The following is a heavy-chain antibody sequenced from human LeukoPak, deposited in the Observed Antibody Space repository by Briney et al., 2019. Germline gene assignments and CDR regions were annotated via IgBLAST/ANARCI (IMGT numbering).Heavy chain of an antibody. D-gene: IGHD4-17*01. Sequence: GGSLRLSCAASGFTFSSYEMNWVRQAPGKGLEWVSYISSSGSTIYYADSVKGRLTISRDNAKNSLYLQMNSLRAEDTAVYYCARDLGDYVGYFDYWGQGTLVTVSS. CDR2: ISSSGSTI. J-gene: IGHJ4*02. V-gene: IGHV3-48*03. CDR3: ARDLGDYVGYFDY. CDR1: GFTFSSYE.